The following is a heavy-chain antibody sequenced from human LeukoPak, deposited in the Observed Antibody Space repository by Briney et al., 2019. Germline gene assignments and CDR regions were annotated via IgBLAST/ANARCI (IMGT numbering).Heavy chain of an antibody. CDR1: GFTFSSYG. V-gene: IGHV3-33*01. CDR2: IWYDGSNK. D-gene: IGHD3-3*01. Sequence: GRSLRLSCAASGFTFSSYGMHWVRQAPGKGLEWVAVIWYDGSNKYYADSVKGRFTISRDNSKNTLYLQMNSLRAEDTAVYYYAIQAGSGYNPIYWGQGTPVTVSS. CDR3: AIQAGSGYNPIY. J-gene: IGHJ4*02.